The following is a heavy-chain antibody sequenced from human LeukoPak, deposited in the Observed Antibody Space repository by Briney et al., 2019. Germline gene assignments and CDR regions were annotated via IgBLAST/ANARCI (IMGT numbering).Heavy chain of an antibody. CDR1: GYTFSDYY. V-gene: IGHV1-2*02. D-gene: IGHD3-10*01. CDR3: ARAEAYGSGSYLDY. Sequence: ASVKVSCKTSGYTFSDYYIHWIRQAPGQGLEWVGWINPNSGDTDYAQKFQGRVTVTRDTSISTAYMELGRLRSDDTAVYYCARAEAYGSGSYLDYWGQGTLVTVSS. CDR2: INPNSGDT. J-gene: IGHJ4*02.